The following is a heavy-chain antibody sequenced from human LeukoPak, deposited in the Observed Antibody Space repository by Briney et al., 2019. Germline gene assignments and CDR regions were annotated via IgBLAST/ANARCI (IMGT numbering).Heavy chain of an antibody. D-gene: IGHD3-9*01. CDR1: GGSLSSYY. V-gene: IGHV4-59*01. Sequence: PSETLSLTCTVSGGSLSSYYWGWIRQPPGKGLEWIGYIYYSGTTNYNPSLKSRVTISVDTSKNQFSLRLSSVTAADTAVYYCAREIFDWSDYYYYMDVWGKGTTVTISS. CDR2: IYYSGTT. J-gene: IGHJ6*03. CDR3: AREIFDWSDYYYYMDV.